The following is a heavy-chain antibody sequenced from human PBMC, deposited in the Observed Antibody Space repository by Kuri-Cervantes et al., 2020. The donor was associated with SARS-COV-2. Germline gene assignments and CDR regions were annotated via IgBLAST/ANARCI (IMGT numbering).Heavy chain of an antibody. CDR3: ARLNTYYDYIWGSLGAFDI. D-gene: IGHD3-16*01. Sequence: ESLKISCTVSGGSISSSSYHWGWIRQPPGKGLEWIGSIYYSGSTYYNPSLKSRVTISVNTSKNQFSLKLSSVTAADTAVYYCARLNTYYDYIWGSLGAFDIWGQGTMVTVSS. V-gene: IGHV4-39*01. CDR1: GGSISSSSYH. J-gene: IGHJ3*02. CDR2: IYYSGST.